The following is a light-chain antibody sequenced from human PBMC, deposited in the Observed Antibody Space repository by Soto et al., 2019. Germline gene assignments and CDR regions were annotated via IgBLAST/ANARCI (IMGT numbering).Light chain of an antibody. Sequence: QSALTQPPSVSGAPGQRVTFSCTGSSSNIGAGYDVHWYQQLPGTAPKLLIYGNSNRPSGVPDRFSGSKSGTSASLAITGLQAEDEADYYCQSYDSSLTGYYVFGTGTKVTVL. CDR1: SSNIGAGYD. V-gene: IGLV1-40*01. CDR3: QSYDSSLTGYYV. CDR2: GNS. J-gene: IGLJ1*01.